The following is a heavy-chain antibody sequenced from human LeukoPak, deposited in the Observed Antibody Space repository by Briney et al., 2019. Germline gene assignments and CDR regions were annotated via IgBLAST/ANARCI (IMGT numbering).Heavy chain of an antibody. CDR3: ARDPLDISRWANAFDI. CDR1: GFSYRSYG. CDR2: ISYNGNKK. V-gene: IGHV3-30*03. Sequence: GGTLRLSCAASGFSYRSYGMSWVRQAPGKGLEWVAFISYNGNKKYGDSVKGRFTISRDNSKNTLYLQMNGLRPEDTAVYYCARDPLDISRWANAFDIWGQGTMVTVSS. D-gene: IGHD2-2*03. J-gene: IGHJ3*02.